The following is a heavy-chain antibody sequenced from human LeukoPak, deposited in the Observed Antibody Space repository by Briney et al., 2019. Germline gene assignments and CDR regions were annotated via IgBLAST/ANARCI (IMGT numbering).Heavy chain of an antibody. D-gene: IGHD3-10*01. CDR2: INHSGST. V-gene: IGHV4-34*01. CDR1: GGSFSDYY. J-gene: IGHJ6*03. Sequence: SETLSLTCAVFGGSFSDYYWSWIRQPPGQGLEWIGEINHSGSTNYNPSLKSRVTISVDTSKNQFSLKLSSVTAADTAVYYCARRVGYYGSGSFLSYYYYYYMDVWGKGTTVTISS. CDR3: ARRVGYYGSGSFLSYYYYYYMDV.